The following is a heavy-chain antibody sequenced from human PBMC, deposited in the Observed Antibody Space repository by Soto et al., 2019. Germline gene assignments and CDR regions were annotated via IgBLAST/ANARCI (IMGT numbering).Heavy chain of an antibody. CDR1: GFTVSSNY. CDR2: IYSGGST. CDR3: ASSPPDILTGYYYYYMDV. D-gene: IGHD3-9*01. V-gene: IGHV3-66*01. J-gene: IGHJ6*03. Sequence: GGSLRLSCAASGFTVSSNYMSWVRQAPGKGLEWVSVIYSGGSTYYADSVKGRFTISRDNSKNTLYLQMNSLRAEDTAVYYCASSPPDILTGYYYYYMDVWGKGTTVTVSS.